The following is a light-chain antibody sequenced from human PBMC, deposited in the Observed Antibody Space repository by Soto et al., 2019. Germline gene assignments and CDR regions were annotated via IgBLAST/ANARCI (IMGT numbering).Light chain of an antibody. CDR3: QQYGSSPFT. V-gene: IGKV3-20*01. J-gene: IGKJ4*01. CDR2: AAS. Sequence: EIVLTQSPGTLSLSPGERATLSCRPSQSVTSSFLAWYQQKPGQAPRLLIYAASSRATGIPDRFSGSGSGPDFTLTISRLEPEDFAVYYCQQYGSSPFTFGGGTKVDIK. CDR1: QSVTSSF.